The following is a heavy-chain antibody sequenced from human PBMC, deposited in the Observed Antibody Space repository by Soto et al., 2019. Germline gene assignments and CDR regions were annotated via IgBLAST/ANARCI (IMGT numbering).Heavy chain of an antibody. CDR2: ISYDGSNK. V-gene: IGHV3-30*18. CDR1: RFTFSSYG. J-gene: IGHJ4*02. CDR3: AKGEFGAVTTFFPFDY. Sequence: QVQLVESGGGVVQPGRSLRLSCAASRFTFSSYGMHWVRQAPGKGLEWVAVISYDGSNKYYADSVKGRFTISRDNSKNTLYLQMNSLRAEDTAVYYCAKGEFGAVTTFFPFDYWGQGTLVTVSS. D-gene: IGHD4-17*01.